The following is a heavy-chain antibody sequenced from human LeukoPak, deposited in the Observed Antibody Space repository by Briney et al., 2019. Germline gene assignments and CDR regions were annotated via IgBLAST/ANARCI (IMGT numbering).Heavy chain of an antibody. CDR2: ISGSGGST. J-gene: IGHJ4*02. Sequence: GGSLRLSCAASGFTFSSYAMSWVRQAPGKGLEWVSAISGSGGSTYHADSVKGRFTISRDNSKNTLYLQMNSLRAEDTAVYYCAKDLYGDYDNSFDYWGQGTLVTVSS. V-gene: IGHV3-23*01. D-gene: IGHD4-17*01. CDR1: GFTFSSYA. CDR3: AKDLYGDYDNSFDY.